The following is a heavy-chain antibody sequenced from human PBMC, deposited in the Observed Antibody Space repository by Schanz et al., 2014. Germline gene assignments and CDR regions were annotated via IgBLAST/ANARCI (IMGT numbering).Heavy chain of an antibody. J-gene: IGHJ3*02. CDR3: AKVGPYSGSLGAFDI. Sequence: EVRLVESGGGLVQSGGSLRLSCAASGFTFSSYWMHWVRQAPGKGLVWVSRINSDDTTKTYADSVKGRFTISRDNGEDTTYLQMNSLRAEDSAVYYCAKVGPYSGSLGAFDIWGQGTMVTVSS. CDR2: INSDDTTK. V-gene: IGHV3-74*03. D-gene: IGHD1-26*01. CDR1: GFTFSSYW.